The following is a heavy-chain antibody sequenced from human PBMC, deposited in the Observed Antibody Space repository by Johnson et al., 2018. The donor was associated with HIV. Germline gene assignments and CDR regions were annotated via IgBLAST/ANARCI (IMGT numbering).Heavy chain of an antibody. CDR1: GFTVSRKY. J-gene: IGHJ3*02. CDR2: IFSGGTT. CDR3: ARACRDGYTCDVFDI. D-gene: IGHD5-24*01. V-gene: IGHV3-66*01. Sequence: VQLVESGGGLIQPGGSLRLSCAASGFTVSRKYMSWVRQAPGKGLEWVSVIFSGGTTYYADSVKGRFTISRDNSKNTLYLQMNSLRAEDTAVYYCARACRDGYTCDVFDIWGQGTMVTVSS.